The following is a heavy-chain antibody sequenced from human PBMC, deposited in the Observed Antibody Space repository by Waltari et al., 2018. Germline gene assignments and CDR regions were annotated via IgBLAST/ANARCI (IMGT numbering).Heavy chain of an antibody. CDR3: ARGTVVPNSYYYYIDV. V-gene: IGHV4-4*07. J-gene: IGHJ6*03. CDR1: GGSISSSY. D-gene: IGHD2-2*01. CDR2: LSTSGSI. Sequence: QVQLQESGPGLVKPSETLSLTCTVSGGSISSSYWTWIRQPAGKGLEWIGRLSTSGSINYHPSLKSRVTMSVDTSKNQFSLKLSSVTAADTAVYYCARGTVVPNSYYYYIDVWGRGTTVTISS.